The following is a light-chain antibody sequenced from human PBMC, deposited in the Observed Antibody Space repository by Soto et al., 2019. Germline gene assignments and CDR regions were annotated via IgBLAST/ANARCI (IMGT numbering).Light chain of an antibody. Sequence: EVVLTQSPGTLSLSPGERATLSCRASQSVDNIFLAWFQQRPGQPPRLLIYGVFTRAPGIPDRFTGSGSGTDFTLTNSRLGPEDFGVYYCEQYFAPAITFGQGTRLDIK. J-gene: IGKJ5*01. CDR3: EQYFAPAIT. CDR1: QSVDNIF. CDR2: GVF. V-gene: IGKV3-20*01.